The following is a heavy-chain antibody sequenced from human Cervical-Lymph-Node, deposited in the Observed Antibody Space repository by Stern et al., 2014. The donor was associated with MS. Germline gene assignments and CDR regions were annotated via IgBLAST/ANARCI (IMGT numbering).Heavy chain of an antibody. CDR2: ISYDGNSK. V-gene: IGHV3-30-3*01. J-gene: IGHJ4*02. Sequence: VQLVESGGGVVQPGRSLRLSCAASGFTFSSYTMHWVRQAPGKGLEWVAVISYDGNSKFYEDSVKGRFTISRDNSKNTLFLQMNSLRTEDTAVYYCARDGRAVWGQGTLVTVSS. CDR1: GFTFSSYT. CDR3: ARDGRAV.